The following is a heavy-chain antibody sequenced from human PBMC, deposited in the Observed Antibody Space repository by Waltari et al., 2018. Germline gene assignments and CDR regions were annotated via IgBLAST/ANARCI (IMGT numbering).Heavy chain of an antibody. J-gene: IGHJ3*02. V-gene: IGHV2-5*01. CDR3: AHIHGVGSLSWGDAFDI. D-gene: IGHD2-15*01. CDR2: IYWNDDK. CDR1: GFSLTTSGVG. Sequence: QITLKESGPTLVKPTQTLTLTCTFSGFSLTTSGVGVAWIRQPPGKALEWLALIYWNDDKRYSPSLKSRLTITKDTSENQVVLIMTNLDPVDTATYFCAHIHGVGSLSWGDAFDIWGQGTMVTVSS.